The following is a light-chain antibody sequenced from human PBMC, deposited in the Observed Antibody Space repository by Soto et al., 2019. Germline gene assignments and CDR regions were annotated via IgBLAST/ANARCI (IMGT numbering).Light chain of an antibody. J-gene: IGKJ5*01. CDR3: QQYGRSIT. CDR1: QSVRSN. V-gene: IGKV3-20*01. CDR2: GAS. Sequence: EVVMTQSPATLSVSPGERVTLXXRASQSVRSNLAWYQQKPGQAPSXLIYGASSRATGIPDRFSGSGSGTDFTLTISRLEPEDFAVYYCQQYGRSITFGQGTRLEIK.